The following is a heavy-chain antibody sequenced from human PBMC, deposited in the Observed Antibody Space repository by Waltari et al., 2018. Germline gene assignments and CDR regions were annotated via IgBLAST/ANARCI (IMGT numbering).Heavy chain of an antibody. V-gene: IGHV4-39*01. CDR1: GGPISSSSHY. CDR3: ARRARAGSVVYYFDS. J-gene: IGHJ4*02. CDR2: INYIGNT. D-gene: IGHD1-26*01. Sequence: QLQLQESGPGLVKPSETLSLTCTVSGGPISSSSHYWGWIRQPPGKGLEWIGSINYIGNTYNNPSLKSRVTRSVDTSKNQFSLKMNSVTATDTAVYYCARRARAGSVVYYFDSWGQGTLVTVSS.